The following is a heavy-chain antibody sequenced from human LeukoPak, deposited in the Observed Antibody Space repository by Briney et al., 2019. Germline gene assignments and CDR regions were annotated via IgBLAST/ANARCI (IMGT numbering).Heavy chain of an antibody. D-gene: IGHD3-22*01. J-gene: IGHJ4*02. CDR1: GYSFTNYW. CDR3: ARRTYDSSGYYQYYFDY. V-gene: IGHV5-51*01. Sequence: GESLKISCKGSGYSFTNYWIGWVRQMPGKGLEWMGIIHPGDSDTRYSPSFQGQVTISADKSISTAYLQWSSLKASDTAMYYCARRTYDSSGYYQYYFDYWGQGTLVTVSS. CDR2: IHPGDSDT.